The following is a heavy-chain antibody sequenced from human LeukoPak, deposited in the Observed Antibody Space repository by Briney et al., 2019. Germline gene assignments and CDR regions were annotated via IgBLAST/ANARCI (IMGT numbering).Heavy chain of an antibody. J-gene: IGHJ3*02. CDR3: ASELRGIATAGLAFSDAFDI. CDR1: GRYMWIYH. CDR2: IYTWGST. V-gene: IGHV4-4*07. Sequence: SETVSLTCSVSGRYMWIYHGRWLRQPAGGGREWIGRIYTWGSTNYNPSLKSRVTMSVDTSKNQFSLRLSSVTAADTAVYYCASELRGIATAGLAFSDAFDIWGQGTMVTVSS. D-gene: IGHD6-13*01.